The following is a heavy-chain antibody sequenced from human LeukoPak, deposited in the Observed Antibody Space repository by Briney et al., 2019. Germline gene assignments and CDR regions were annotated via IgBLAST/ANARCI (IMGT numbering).Heavy chain of an antibody. J-gene: IGHJ4*02. D-gene: IGHD5-12*01. CDR2: IKQDGSEK. Sequence: PGGSLRLSCAASGFTFSSYWMGWVRQAPGKGLEWVANIKQDGSEKYYVDSVKGRFTISRDNAKNSLYLQMNSLRAEDTAVYYCARQRGYGQCDYWGQGTLVTVSS. CDR3: ARQRGYGQCDY. V-gene: IGHV3-7*01. CDR1: GFTFSSYW.